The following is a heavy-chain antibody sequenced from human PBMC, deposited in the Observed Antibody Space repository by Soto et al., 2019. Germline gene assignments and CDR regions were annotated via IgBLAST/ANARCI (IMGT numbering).Heavy chain of an antibody. V-gene: IGHV1-69*13. D-gene: IGHD2-2*03. Sequence: ASVKVSCKASGGTFSSYAISWVRQAPGQGLEWMGGIIPIFGTANYAQKFQGRVTITADESTSTAYMELSSLRSEDTAVYYCAMDIVVVQDYYYGMDVWGQGTTVTVSS. CDR2: IIPIFGTA. CDR1: GGTFSSYA. CDR3: AMDIVVVQDYYYGMDV. J-gene: IGHJ6*02.